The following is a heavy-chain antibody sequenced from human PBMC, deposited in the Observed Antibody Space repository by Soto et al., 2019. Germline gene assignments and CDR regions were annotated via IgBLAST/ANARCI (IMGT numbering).Heavy chain of an antibody. CDR3: ATNETTRPWFDP. CDR2: IYYIGTT. J-gene: IGHJ5*02. Sequence: QVQLQESGPGLVKASQTLSLTCTVSGGSIRNGNYYWSWIRQLPGKGLEWIGNIYYIGTTSYNPSLKSRVIISIDTSKNQFSLELTSVLAADTAVYYCATNETTRPWFDPWGQGTLVTVSS. D-gene: IGHD1-1*01. CDR1: GGSIRNGNYY. V-gene: IGHV4-31*03.